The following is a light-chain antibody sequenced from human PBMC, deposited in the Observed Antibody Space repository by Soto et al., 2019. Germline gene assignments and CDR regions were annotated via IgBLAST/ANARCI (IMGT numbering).Light chain of an antibody. V-gene: IGKV3-11*01. J-gene: IGKJ1*01. CDR3: QQRSNSPRT. CDR2: DVS. Sequence: EVGVMQSPATLSVSPGGRATLSCRAIQSVSSNLAWYEQKAGQAPRLLIYDVSNRATGIPARYSGSGSGTDFTLTISSLEPEDFELYYCQQRSNSPRTFGQGTKVDIK. CDR1: QSVSSN.